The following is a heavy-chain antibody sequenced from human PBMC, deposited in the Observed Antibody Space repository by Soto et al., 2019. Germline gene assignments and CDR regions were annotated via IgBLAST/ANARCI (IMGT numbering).Heavy chain of an antibody. J-gene: IGHJ4*02. CDR2: ISSSSSTI. CDR1: GFTFSSYS. CDR3: ARGSYGDYVLFDY. D-gene: IGHD4-17*01. V-gene: IGHV3-48*01. Sequence: GGSLRLSCAASGFTFSSYSMNWVRQAPGKGLEWVSYISSSSSTIYYADSVKGRFTISRDNAKNSLYLQMNSLGAEDTAVYYCARGSYGDYVLFDYWGQGTLVTVSS.